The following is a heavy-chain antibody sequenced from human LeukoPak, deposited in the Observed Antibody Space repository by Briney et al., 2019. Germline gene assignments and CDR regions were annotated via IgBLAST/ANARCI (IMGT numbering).Heavy chain of an antibody. CDR3: AKDPIFSGSYGVFDY. CDR1: GFTFSSCA. J-gene: IGHJ4*02. V-gene: IGHV3-23*01. Sequence: PGGSLRLSCAASGFTFSSCAMSWVRQAPGKGLEWVSTIIDSGNSIYYADSAEGQFTISRDNSMNTLYLQMNSLRAGDTAVYYCAKDPIFSGSYGVFDYWGLGTLVTVSS. CDR2: IIDSGNSI. D-gene: IGHD1-26*01.